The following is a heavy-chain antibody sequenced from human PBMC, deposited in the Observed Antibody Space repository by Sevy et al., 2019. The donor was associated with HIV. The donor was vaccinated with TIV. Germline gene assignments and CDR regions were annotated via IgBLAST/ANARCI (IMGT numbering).Heavy chain of an antibody. CDR1: GFTFSSYA. J-gene: IGHJ6*03. V-gene: IGHV3-30-3*01. D-gene: IGHD2-15*01. Sequence: GGSLRLSCAASGFTFSSYAMHWVRQAPGKGLEWVAVISYDGSNKYYADSVKGRFTISRDNSKNMLYLQMNSLRAEDTAVYYCAREYCSGGSCYFKGYYYYYMDVWGKGTTVTVSS. CDR2: ISYDGSNK. CDR3: AREYCSGGSCYFKGYYYYYMDV.